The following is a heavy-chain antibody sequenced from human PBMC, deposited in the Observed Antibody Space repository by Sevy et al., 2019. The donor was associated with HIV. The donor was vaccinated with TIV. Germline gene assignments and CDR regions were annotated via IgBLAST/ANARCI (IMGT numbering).Heavy chain of an antibody. V-gene: IGHV5-51*01. CDR2: IFPGDSDT. Sequence: GESLKISCKGSEYDFSTYWIAWVRQMPGKGLELMGIIFPGDSDTRYSPSFQGQVTISADDPIRTSYLQWGSLKASDTAIYFCAGRGLVQRGGDYFYYGFDVWGQGATVTVSS. CDR1: EYDFSTYW. CDR3: AGRGLVQRGGDYFYYGFDV. J-gene: IGHJ6*02. D-gene: IGHD1-1*01.